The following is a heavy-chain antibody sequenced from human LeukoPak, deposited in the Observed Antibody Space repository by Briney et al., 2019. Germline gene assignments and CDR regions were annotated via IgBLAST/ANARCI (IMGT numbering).Heavy chain of an antibody. CDR1: GFTVSSNY. V-gene: IGHV3-66*01. D-gene: IGHD6-19*01. Sequence: PGGSLRLSCAASGFTVSSNYMSWVRQAPGKGLEWDSVIYSGGSTYYADSVKGRFTISRDNSKNTLYLQMNSLRAEDTAVYYCASDHSSGWYGDDYWGQGTLVTVSS. J-gene: IGHJ4*02. CDR3: ASDHSSGWYGDDY. CDR2: IYSGGST.